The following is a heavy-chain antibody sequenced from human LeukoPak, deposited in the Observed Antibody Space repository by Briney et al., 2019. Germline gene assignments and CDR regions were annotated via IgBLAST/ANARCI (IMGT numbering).Heavy chain of an antibody. CDR3: ARGDRLRNVDWLLHPAEYFQY. J-gene: IGHJ1*01. CDR2: IYTSGST. Sequence: PSQTLSLACTVSGDSINSGRYSWTWIRQPAGKGLEWIGRIYTSGSTNYNPSLKSRVTISVDKSNNQFSLELKSVTAADTAVYYCARGDRLRNVDWLLHPAEYFQYWGQGTLVTVSS. CDR1: GDSINSGRYS. V-gene: IGHV4-61*02. D-gene: IGHD3-9*01.